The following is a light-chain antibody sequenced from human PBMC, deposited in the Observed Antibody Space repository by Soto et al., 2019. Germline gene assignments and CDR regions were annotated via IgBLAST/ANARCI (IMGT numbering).Light chain of an antibody. CDR2: DAS. Sequence: DIQVTQSPSTLSASVGDIVTITCRASQTISSWLAWYQQKPGKAPKLLIYDASHLESGVPSRFSGSGSGTEFTLTISSLQPDDFATYYCQQYNTYPYNFGQGTKLEIK. CDR3: QQYNTYPYN. J-gene: IGKJ2*01. V-gene: IGKV1-5*01. CDR1: QTISSW.